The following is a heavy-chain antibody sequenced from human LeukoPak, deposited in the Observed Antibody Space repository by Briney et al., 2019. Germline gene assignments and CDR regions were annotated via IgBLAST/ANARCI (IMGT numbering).Heavy chain of an antibody. D-gene: IGHD3-3*02. J-gene: IGHJ4*02. CDR1: GLHFSGTA. CDR2: ISGSGGNT. Sequence: PGGSLRLSCAASGLHFSGTAMSWVRQAPGKGLEWVSAISGSGGNTYYADSVKGRFTISRDNSKNTLYLQMDSLRADDTAVYYCAKAAFSRTSYFDYWGQGTLVTASS. V-gene: IGHV3-23*01. CDR3: AKAAFSRTSYFDY.